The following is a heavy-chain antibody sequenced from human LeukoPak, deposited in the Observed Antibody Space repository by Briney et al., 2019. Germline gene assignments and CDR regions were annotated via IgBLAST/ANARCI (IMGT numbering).Heavy chain of an antibody. CDR2: ISCSGGST. D-gene: IGHD1-26*01. V-gene: IGHV3-23*01. J-gene: IGHJ4*02. Sequence: PISCSGGSTYSAYSVKGPFTISRDNSKTTLYLQMNSLRAEDTAVYYCAKDVGLKPSGPFDYWGQGTLVTVSS. CDR3: AKDVGLKPSGPFDY.